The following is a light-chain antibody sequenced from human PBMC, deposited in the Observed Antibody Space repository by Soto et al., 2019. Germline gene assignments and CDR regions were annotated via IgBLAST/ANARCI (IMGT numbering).Light chain of an antibody. CDR2: DAS. Sequence: DIQMTQSPSTLSASVGDTVTITCRASQSISSWWAWYQQKAGKAPRLLIYDASDLESGVPSRFSGCGSGTEFAITISSLQPDGFATYYGQQYLTYTFGRGTKLEIK. V-gene: IGKV1-5*01. CDR1: QSISSW. CDR3: QQYLTYT. J-gene: IGKJ2*01.